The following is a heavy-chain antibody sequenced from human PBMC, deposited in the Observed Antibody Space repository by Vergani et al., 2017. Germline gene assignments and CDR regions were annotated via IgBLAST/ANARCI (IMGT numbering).Heavy chain of an antibody. Sequence: QLQLQESGPGLVKPSETLSLTCTVSGGSISSSSYYWGWIRQPPGKGLEWIGSIYYSGSTYYNPSLKSRVTISVDTSKNQFSLKLRSVTAADTAVYYCARHAYSSSWYAFDIWGQGTMVTVSS. CDR3: ARHAYSSSWYAFDI. V-gene: IGHV4-39*01. D-gene: IGHD6-13*01. CDR1: GGSISSSSYY. CDR2: IYYSGST. J-gene: IGHJ3*02.